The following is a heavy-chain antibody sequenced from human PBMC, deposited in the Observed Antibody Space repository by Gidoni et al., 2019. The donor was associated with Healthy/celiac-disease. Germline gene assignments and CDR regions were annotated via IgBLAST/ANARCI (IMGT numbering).Heavy chain of an antibody. CDR3: TTGALYYYGMDV. V-gene: IGHV3-15*01. CDR1: GFTFSNAW. CDR2: IKSKTDGGTT. J-gene: IGHJ6*02. Sequence: EVQLVESGGGLVKPGGSLRLSCAASGFTFSNAWMSWVRQAPGKGLGWVGRIKSKTDGGTTDYAAPVKGRFTISRDDSKNTLYLQMNSLKTEDTAVYYCTTGALYYYGMDVWGQGTTVTVSS.